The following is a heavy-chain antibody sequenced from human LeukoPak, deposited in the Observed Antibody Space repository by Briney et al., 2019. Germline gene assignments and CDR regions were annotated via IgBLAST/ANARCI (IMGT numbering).Heavy chain of an antibody. CDR3: ARVVTMVRGPSDYYMDV. CDR1: GGSISSGGYY. V-gene: IGHV4-31*03. Sequence: SETLSLTCTVSGGSISSGGYYWSWICQHPGKGLEWIGYIYYSGSTYYNPSLKSRVTISVDTSKNQISLKLSSVTAADTAVYYCARVVTMVRGPSDYYMDVWGKGTTVTVSS. D-gene: IGHD3-10*01. CDR2: IYYSGST. J-gene: IGHJ6*03.